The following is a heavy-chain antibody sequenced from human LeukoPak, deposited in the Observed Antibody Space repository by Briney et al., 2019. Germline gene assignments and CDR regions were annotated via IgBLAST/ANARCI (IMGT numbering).Heavy chain of an antibody. V-gene: IGHV1-18*01. CDR2: ISAYNGNT. CDR1: GYTFTSYG. CDR3: ARNDPLLWFGEILSGAFDI. Sequence: GASVKVSCKASGYTFTSYGISWVRQAPGQGLEWMGWISAYNGNTNYAQKLQGRVTMTTDTSTSTAYMEPRSLRSDDTAVYYCARNDPLLWFGEILSGAFDIWGQGTMVTVSS. D-gene: IGHD3-10*01. J-gene: IGHJ3*02.